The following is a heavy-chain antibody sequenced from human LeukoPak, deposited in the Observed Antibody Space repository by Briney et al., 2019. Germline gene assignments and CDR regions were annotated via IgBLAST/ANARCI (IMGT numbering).Heavy chain of an antibody. CDR3: AREGDYYDSSGYYGD. V-gene: IGHV1-69*05. D-gene: IGHD3-22*01. CDR2: IIPIFGTA. Sequence: GSSVKVSCKASGGTFSSYAISWVRLAPGQGLEWMGGIIPIFGTANYAQKFQGRVTITTDESTSTAYMELSSLRSEDTAVYYCAREGDYYDSSGYYGDWGQGTLVTVSS. CDR1: GGTFSSYA. J-gene: IGHJ4*02.